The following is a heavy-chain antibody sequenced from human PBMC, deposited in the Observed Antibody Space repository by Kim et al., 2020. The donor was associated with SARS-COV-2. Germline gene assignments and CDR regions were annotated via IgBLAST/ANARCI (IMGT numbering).Heavy chain of an antibody. CDR3: ARHDTTVINWYFDL. V-gene: IGHV4-39*01. Sequence: PALTCRVTISVDTSKTPFSLKLSSVTAADTAVYYCARHDTTVINWYFDLWGRGTLVTVSS. D-gene: IGHD4-17*01. J-gene: IGHJ2*01.